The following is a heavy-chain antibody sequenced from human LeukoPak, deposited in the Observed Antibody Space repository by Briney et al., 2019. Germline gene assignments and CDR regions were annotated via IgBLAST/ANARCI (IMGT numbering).Heavy chain of an antibody. CDR2: IFYSGST. CDR1: GGSISSRNYY. D-gene: IGHD3-22*01. CDR3: ARVDSNYYQVDS. J-gene: IGHJ4*02. V-gene: IGHV4-39*01. Sequence: SETLSLTRTVSGGSISSRNYYWGWIRQPPGKGLEWIGGIFYSGSTYYNPSLKSRVTISVDTSKNQFSLKLSSVSVADTAVYYCARVDSNYYQVDSWGQGTLVTVSS.